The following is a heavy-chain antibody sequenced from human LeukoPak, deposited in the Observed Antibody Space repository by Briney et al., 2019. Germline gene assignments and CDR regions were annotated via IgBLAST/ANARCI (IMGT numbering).Heavy chain of an antibody. CDR3: ARGEDAKYYYYYMDV. D-gene: IGHD3-16*01. CDR2: INPNSGGT. J-gene: IGHJ6*03. V-gene: IGHV1-2*02. Sequence: ASVKVSCTASGYTFTGYYMHWVRQAPGQGLEWMGWINPNSGGTNYAQKFQGRVTMTRDTSISTAYMELSRLRSDDTAVYYCARGEDAKYYYYYMDVWGKGTTVTVSS. CDR1: GYTFTGYY.